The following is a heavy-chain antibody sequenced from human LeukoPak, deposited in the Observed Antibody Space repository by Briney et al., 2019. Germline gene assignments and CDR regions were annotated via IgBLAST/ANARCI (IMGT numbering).Heavy chain of an antibody. CDR1: GFTFSSYG. J-gene: IGHJ4*02. D-gene: IGHD1-26*01. Sequence: GGSLRLSCAASGFTFSSYGMHWVRQAPGKGLEWVAVISYDGSNKYYADSVKGRFTISRDNSKNTLCLQMNSLRAEDTAVYYCAKNGAKWELPNYYFDYWGQGTLVTVSS. CDR3: AKNGAKWELPNYYFDY. V-gene: IGHV3-30*18. CDR2: ISYDGSNK.